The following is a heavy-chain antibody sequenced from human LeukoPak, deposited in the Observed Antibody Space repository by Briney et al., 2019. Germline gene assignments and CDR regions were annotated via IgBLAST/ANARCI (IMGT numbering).Heavy chain of an antibody. J-gene: IGHJ4*02. D-gene: IGHD2-15*01. Sequence: SVKVSCKASGGTFSGYAISWVRQAPGQGLEWMGRIIPIFGTANYAQKFQGRVTITTDESTSTAYMELSSLRSEDTAVYYCARLYCSGGSCPYDYWGQGTLVTVSS. CDR3: ARLYCSGGSCPYDY. CDR1: GGTFSGYA. CDR2: IIPIFGTA. V-gene: IGHV1-69*05.